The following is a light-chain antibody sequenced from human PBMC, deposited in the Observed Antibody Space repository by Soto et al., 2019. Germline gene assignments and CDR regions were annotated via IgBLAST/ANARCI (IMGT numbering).Light chain of an antibody. V-gene: IGKV1-27*01. J-gene: IGKJ4*01. CDR3: QNYNSAPPAGT. CDR1: QGINNH. Sequence: DFQMTQSPSSLSASVGGRVTITCRASQGINNHLAWFQQKPGKVPTVLIYAASTLQSGIPSRFSRSGSATDFTLTISSLQPEDVATYYCQNYNSAPPAGTFGGGTKVEIK. CDR2: AAS.